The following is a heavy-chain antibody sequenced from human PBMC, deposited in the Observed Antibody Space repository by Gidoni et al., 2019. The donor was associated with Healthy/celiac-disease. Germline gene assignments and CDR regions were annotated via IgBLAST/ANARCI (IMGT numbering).Heavy chain of an antibody. CDR3: ARGHSGSYFDY. J-gene: IGHJ4*02. CDR2: ISSSSSYI. Sequence: EVQLVESGGGLVKPGGSLRLSCAASGFTFSSYSLNWVRQAPGKGLEWVSSISSSSSYIYYADSVKGRFTISRDNAKNSLYLQMNSLRAEDTAVYYCARGHSGSYFDYWGQGTLVTVSS. CDR1: GFTFSSYS. V-gene: IGHV3-21*01. D-gene: IGHD1-26*01.